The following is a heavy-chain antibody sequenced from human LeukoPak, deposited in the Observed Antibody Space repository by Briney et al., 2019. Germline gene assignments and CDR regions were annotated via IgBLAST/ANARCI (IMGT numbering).Heavy chain of an antibody. CDR3: AREGDDYGSGSYSHYFDY. Sequence: PGGSLRLSCAASGFTFSSYGMHRVRQAPGKGLEWVAVISYDGNNKYYADSVKGRFTISRDNSKNTLYLQMNSLRAEDTAVYYCAREGDDYGSGSYSHYFDYWGQGTLVTVSS. CDR1: GFTFSSYG. J-gene: IGHJ4*02. D-gene: IGHD3-10*01. V-gene: IGHV3-30*19. CDR2: ISYDGNNK.